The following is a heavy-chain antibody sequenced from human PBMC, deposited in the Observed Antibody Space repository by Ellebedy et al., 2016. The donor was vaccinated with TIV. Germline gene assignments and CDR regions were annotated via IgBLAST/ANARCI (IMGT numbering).Heavy chain of an antibody. CDR1: GYSFGSYY. CDR3: ARAEEGEPIDY. D-gene: IGHD1-14*01. J-gene: IGHJ4*02. V-gene: IGHV1-46*01. CDR2: IDPRGGRI. Sequence: AASVKVSCKASGYSFGSYYLHWVRQAPGQGLEWMGIIDPRGGRIDYAQKFKDRVIMSRDKSTNTVYMELSSLRSEDTAIYYCARAEEGEPIDYWGQGTLVTVSS.